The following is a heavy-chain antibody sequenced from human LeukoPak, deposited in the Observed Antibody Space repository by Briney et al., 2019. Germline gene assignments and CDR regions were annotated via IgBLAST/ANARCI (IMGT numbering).Heavy chain of an antibody. D-gene: IGHD5-18*01. J-gene: IGHJ6*03. V-gene: IGHV4-59*01. CDR3: AREGRYRYGYNEYHSYMDI. CDR2: INYSGST. Sequence: SETLSLTCTVSGGSISTYYWSWIRQSPGKGLEWIGYINYSGSTIYNPSLQSRVAISVDTSKNQFSLKLSSVTAAETAVYHCAREGRYRYGYNEYHSYMDIWGKGTTVTVSS. CDR1: GGSISTYY.